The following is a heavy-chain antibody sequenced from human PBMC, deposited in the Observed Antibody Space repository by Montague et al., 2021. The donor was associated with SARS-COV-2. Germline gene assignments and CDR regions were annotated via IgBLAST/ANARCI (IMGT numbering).Heavy chain of an antibody. CDR2: IHGQSADV. Sequence: SLRLSCAASDLSFGRYAIHWVRQRPGEGLQWVSLIHGQSADVYYADSVRGRFTISRDNAKNSVFLQMNSLRREDTAVYYCVRAGFASTMVGENWFDPWGQGTLVTVAS. CDR3: VRAGFASTMVGENWFDP. CDR1: DLSFGRYA. V-gene: IGHV3-43*02. D-gene: IGHD3-10*01. J-gene: IGHJ5*02.